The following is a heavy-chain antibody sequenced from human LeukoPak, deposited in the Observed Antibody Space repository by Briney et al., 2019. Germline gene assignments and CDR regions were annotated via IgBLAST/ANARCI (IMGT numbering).Heavy chain of an antibody. V-gene: IGHV4-39*07. Sequence: SETLSLTCTVSGGSISSSSYYWGWIRQPPGKGLEWIGSIYYSVSTYYNPSLKSRVTISVDTSKNQFSLKLSSVTAADTAVYYCARRDGFERGSWYRGDSWFDPWGQGTLVTVSS. J-gene: IGHJ5*02. D-gene: IGHD2-15*01. CDR1: GGSISSSSYY. CDR2: IYYSVST. CDR3: ARRDGFERGSWYRGDSWFDP.